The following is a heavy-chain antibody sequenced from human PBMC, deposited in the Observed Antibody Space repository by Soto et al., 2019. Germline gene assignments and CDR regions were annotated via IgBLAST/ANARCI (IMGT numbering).Heavy chain of an antibody. CDR3: ARGLVDCTHFDS. D-gene: IGHD2-21*01. J-gene: IGHJ4*02. V-gene: IGHV3-48*03. CDR2: ITHDGGVT. CDR1: VGNYE. Sequence: EVQLVESGGGLIQAGGSLRLSCVASVGNYEMNWVRQAPGKGLEWLALITHDGGVTHYADSVKGRFTISRDNAKNTLYLQMNSLRDDDTSIYYCARGLVDCTHFDSWGQGALVTVSS.